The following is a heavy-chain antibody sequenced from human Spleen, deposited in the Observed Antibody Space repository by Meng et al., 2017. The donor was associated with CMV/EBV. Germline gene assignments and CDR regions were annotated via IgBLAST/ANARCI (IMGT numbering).Heavy chain of an antibody. CDR1: GASFDDASYY. CDR2: IYNSGST. J-gene: IGHJ6*02. V-gene: IGHV4-39*07. D-gene: IGHD4-23*01. CDR3: VRVGVNAYYYGMDI. Sequence: SETLSLTCTVSGASFDDASYYWVWIRQPPGKGLEWVGYIYNSGSTNYSPSLKSRVTISVDTSKNQFSLKLSSVTAADTAVYYCVRVGVNAYYYGMDIWGQGTTVTVSS.